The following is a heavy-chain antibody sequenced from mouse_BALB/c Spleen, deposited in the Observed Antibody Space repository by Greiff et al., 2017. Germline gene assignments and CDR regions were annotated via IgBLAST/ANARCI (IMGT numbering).Heavy chain of an antibody. CDR1: GFTFSSYG. CDR2: INSNGGST. Sequence: EVMLVESGGGLVQPGGSLKLSCAASGFTFSSYGMSWVRQTPDKRLELVATINSNGGSTYYPDSVKGRFTISRDNAKNTLYLQMSSLKSEDTAMYYCARDRGSREDYYAMDYWGQGTSVTVSS. D-gene: IGHD1-1*01. CDR3: ARDRGSREDYYAMDY. V-gene: IGHV5-6-3*01. J-gene: IGHJ4*01.